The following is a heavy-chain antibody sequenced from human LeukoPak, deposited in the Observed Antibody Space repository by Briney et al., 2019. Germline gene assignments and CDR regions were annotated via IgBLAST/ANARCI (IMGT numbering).Heavy chain of an antibody. CDR1: GFTFSSYA. V-gene: IGHV3-30-3*01. Sequence: PGGSLRLSCAASGFTFSSYAMHWVRQAPGKGLEWVTLISYDGYDKSYADSVRGRFTISRDNAKNSLYLQMNSLRAEDTAIYYCARRTAVTSGLFDYWGQGTLVTVSS. J-gene: IGHJ4*02. CDR3: ARRTAVTSGLFDY. CDR2: ISYDGYDK. D-gene: IGHD4-11*01.